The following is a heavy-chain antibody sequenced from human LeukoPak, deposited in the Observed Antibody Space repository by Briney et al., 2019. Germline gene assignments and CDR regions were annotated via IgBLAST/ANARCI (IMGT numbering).Heavy chain of an antibody. CDR1: GFTFSSYG. CDR2: IRYDGSNK. D-gene: IGHD1-26*01. Sequence: PGGSLRLSCAASGFTFSSYGMHWVRQAPGKGLEWVAFIRYDGSNKYYADSVKGRFTISRDNSKNTLYLQMNSLRAEDTAVYYCARDDSGSFEYHAFDIWGQGTMVTVSS. CDR3: ARDDSGSFEYHAFDI. J-gene: IGHJ3*02. V-gene: IGHV3-30*02.